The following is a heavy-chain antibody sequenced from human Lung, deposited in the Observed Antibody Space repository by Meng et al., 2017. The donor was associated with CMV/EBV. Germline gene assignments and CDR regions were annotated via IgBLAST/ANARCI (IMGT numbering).Heavy chain of an antibody. V-gene: IGHV4-55*08. CDR1: GSSITNHNG. CDR3: LRGSGGSV. J-gene: IGHJ1*01. CDR2: IPHRGRS. Sequence: QAQLPALCPACVKPSESLTLICVGSGSSITNHNGWGWVRQPPGKGLEWTGEIPHRGRSAYHPSLKSRVSMSIDTSKNHFSLKLTSVTAADTAVYHCLRGSGGSVWGQGTLVTVSS. D-gene: IGHD3-10*01.